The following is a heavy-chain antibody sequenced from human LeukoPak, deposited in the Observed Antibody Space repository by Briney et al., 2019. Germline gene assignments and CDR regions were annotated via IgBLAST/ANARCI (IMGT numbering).Heavy chain of an antibody. CDR1: GGSISSGGYY. V-gene: IGHV4-31*03. D-gene: IGHD5-18*01. CDR3: ARGSGYSYGRAPYYFDY. Sequence: SETLSLTCTVSGGSISSGGYYWSWIRQHPGKGLEWIGYIYYSGSTYYNPSLKSRVTISVDTSKNQFSLKLSSVTAADTAVYYCARGSGYSYGRAPYYFDYWGQGTLVTVSS. CDR2: IYYSGST. J-gene: IGHJ4*02.